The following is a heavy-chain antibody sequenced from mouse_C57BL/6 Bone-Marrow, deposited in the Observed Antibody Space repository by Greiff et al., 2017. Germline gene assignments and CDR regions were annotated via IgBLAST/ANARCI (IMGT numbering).Heavy chain of an antibody. V-gene: IGHV5-4*03. Sequence: DVMLVESGGGLVKPGGSLKLSCAASGFTFSSYAMSWVRQTPEQRLEWVATISDGGSYTYYPDNVKGRCTISSDNAKNNLYLQMSQLKSEDTAMDYCARASLTGPWFAYWGQGTLVTVSA. CDR2: ISDGGSYT. CDR1: GFTFSSYA. J-gene: IGHJ3*01. D-gene: IGHD1-1*01. CDR3: ARASLTGPWFAY.